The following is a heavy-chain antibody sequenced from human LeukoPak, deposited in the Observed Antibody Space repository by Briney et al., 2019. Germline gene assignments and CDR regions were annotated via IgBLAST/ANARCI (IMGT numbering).Heavy chain of an antibody. Sequence: SVKVSCKASGYTFTGYYMHWVRQAPGQGLEWMGRIIPILGIANYAQKFQGRVTITADRSTSTAYMELSSLRSEDTAVYYCAHRDVLQGSFDYWGQGTLVTVSS. J-gene: IGHJ4*02. CDR3: AHRDVLQGSFDY. CDR2: IIPILGIA. V-gene: IGHV1-69*02. D-gene: IGHD3-10*01. CDR1: GYTFTGYY.